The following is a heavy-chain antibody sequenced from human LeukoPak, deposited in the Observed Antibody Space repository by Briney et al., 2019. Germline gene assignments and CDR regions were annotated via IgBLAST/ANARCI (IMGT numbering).Heavy chain of an antibody. Sequence: GGSLRLSCAASGFTVSSNYMSWVRQAPGKGLEWVSVIYSGGSTYYADSVKGRFTISRDNAKNSLYLQMNSLRAADTAVYYCARVDSYYYMDVWGKGTTVTISS. CDR2: IYSGGST. J-gene: IGHJ6*03. D-gene: IGHD3-22*01. CDR3: ARVDSYYYMDV. V-gene: IGHV3-53*01. CDR1: GFTVSSNY.